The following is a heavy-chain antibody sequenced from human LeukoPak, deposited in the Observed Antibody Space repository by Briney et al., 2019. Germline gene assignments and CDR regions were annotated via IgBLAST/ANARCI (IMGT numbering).Heavy chain of an antibody. CDR1: GFTFSSYW. CDR3: ARAVRLRCSSTSCPHHDAFDI. CDR2: IKQDGSEK. J-gene: IGHJ3*02. Sequence: GSLRLSCAASGFTFSSYWMSWVRQAPGKGLEWVANIKQDGSEKYYVDSVKGRFTISRDNAKNSLYLQMHSLRAEDTAVYYCARAVRLRCSSTSCPHHDAFDIWGQGTMVTVSS. V-gene: IGHV3-7*01. D-gene: IGHD2-2*01.